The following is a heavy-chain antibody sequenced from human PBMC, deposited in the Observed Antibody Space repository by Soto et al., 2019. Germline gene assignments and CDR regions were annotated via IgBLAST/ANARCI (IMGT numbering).Heavy chain of an antibody. CDR3: ARIHSTTHLAVAGPDYYFGL. CDR2: IIPDFGTT. Sequence: SSVKVSCKASGVTFSSYTVSWLRQIPGQGLEWMGGIIPDFGTTNYAPRFQGRVSITADESPNTAFMELTTLTADHTAFYYCARIHSTTHLAVAGPDYYFGLWGRGTLVTVSS. CDR1: GVTFSSYT. J-gene: IGHJ4*02. D-gene: IGHD6-19*01. V-gene: IGHV1-69*13.